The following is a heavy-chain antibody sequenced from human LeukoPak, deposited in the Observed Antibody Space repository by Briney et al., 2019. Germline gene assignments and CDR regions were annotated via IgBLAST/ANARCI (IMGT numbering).Heavy chain of an antibody. V-gene: IGHV3-23*01. D-gene: IGHD4-17*01. CDR1: GFTFSSYG. J-gene: IGHJ1*01. CDR3: ARENYGDSTGGRFQH. CDR2: ISGSGGST. Sequence: GGSLRLSCAASGFTFSSYGMSWVRQAPGKGLEWVSAISGSGGSTYYADSVKGRFTISRDNSKNTLYLQMNSLRAEDTAVYYCARENYGDSTGGRFQHWGQGTLVTVSS.